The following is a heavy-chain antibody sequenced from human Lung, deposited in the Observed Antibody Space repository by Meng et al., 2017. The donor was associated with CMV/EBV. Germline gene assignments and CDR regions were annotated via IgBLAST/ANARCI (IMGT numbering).Heavy chain of an antibody. D-gene: IGHD6-6*01. CDR3: AKDFEYSSTSGEFDY. Sequence: GESXKISCAASGFTFSSYAMSWVRQAPGKGLEWVSAISGSGGSTYYADSVKGRFTISSDNSKNTLYLQMNSLRAEDTAVYYCAKDFEYSSTSGEFDYWCQGTLVTVSS. CDR2: ISGSGGST. V-gene: IGHV3-23*01. CDR1: GFTFSSYA. J-gene: IGHJ4*02.